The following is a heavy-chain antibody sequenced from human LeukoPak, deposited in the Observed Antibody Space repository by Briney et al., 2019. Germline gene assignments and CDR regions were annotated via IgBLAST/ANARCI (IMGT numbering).Heavy chain of an antibody. CDR2: IWYDGSNK. CDR3: ARDRVGATWLAY. CDR1: GLTFSSYG. Sequence: PGGSLRLSCSASGLTFSSYGMHWVRQAPGKGLEWVAVIWYDGSNKYYADSVKGRFTISRDNSKNTLYLHMNSLRAEDTAVYYCARDRVGATWLAYWGQGTLVTVSS. D-gene: IGHD1-26*01. V-gene: IGHV3-33*01. J-gene: IGHJ4*02.